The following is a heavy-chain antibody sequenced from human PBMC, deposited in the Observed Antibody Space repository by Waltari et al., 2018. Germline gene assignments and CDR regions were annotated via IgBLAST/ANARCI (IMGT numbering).Heavy chain of an antibody. J-gene: IGHJ4*02. CDR3: ARDSTYYYDSSSGGFFDY. CDR1: GYSISSGSD. CDR2: IYHSGST. Sequence: QVQLQESGPGLVKPSETLSLTCDVSGYSISSGSDWGWLRQPPGKGLEWIGSIYHSGSTYYNPSLKSRVTISVDTSKNQFSLKLSSVTAADTAVYYCARDSTYYYDSSSGGFFDYWGQGTLVTVSS. V-gene: IGHV4-38-2*02. D-gene: IGHD3-22*01.